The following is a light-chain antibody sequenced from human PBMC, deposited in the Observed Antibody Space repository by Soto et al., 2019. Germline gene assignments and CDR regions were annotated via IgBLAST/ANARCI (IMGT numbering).Light chain of an antibody. CDR2: GAS. J-gene: IGKJ1*01. Sequence: EIVMTQSPATLSVSPGERATLSCRASQNIENHLAWYQQTPGQAPRLLIHGASTRATGIPTRFSGSGSGTEFTLTISSLQSEDFAVYYCQQYAYWSAFGQGTKVDIK. CDR1: QNIENH. CDR3: QQYAYWSA. V-gene: IGKV3-15*01.